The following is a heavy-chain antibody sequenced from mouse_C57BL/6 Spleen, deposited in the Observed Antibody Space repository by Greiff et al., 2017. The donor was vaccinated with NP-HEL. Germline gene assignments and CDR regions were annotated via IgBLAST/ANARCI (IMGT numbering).Heavy chain of an antibody. CDR2: RWSDGST. Sequence: VKVVESGPGLVAPSQSLSITCTVSGVSLNSYGVHWGRQPPGKGLEWLVVRWSDGSTTYNSALKSRLRISKDNSKSQVFLKMNSLQTDDTAMYYCARHYGSPLYAMDYWGQGTSVTVSS. CDR1: GVSLNSYG. CDR3: ARHYGSPLYAMDY. D-gene: IGHD1-1*01. V-gene: IGHV2-6-1*01. J-gene: IGHJ4*01.